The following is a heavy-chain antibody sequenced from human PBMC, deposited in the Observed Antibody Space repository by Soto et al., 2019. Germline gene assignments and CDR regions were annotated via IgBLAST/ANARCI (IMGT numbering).Heavy chain of an antibody. J-gene: IGHJ3*01. CDR1: GFTLSNFA. D-gene: IGHD5-12*01. CDR2: ISASGGTT. Sequence: GGSLRLSCAASGFTLSNFAMSWVRQAPGRGLEWVSAISASGGTTYYADSVKGRFTISRDSSKNTLYLQMNSLTDEDTAVYYCARPRSKSSSGFDLWGQGTMVIVSS. V-gene: IGHV3-23*01. CDR3: ARPRSKSSSGFDL.